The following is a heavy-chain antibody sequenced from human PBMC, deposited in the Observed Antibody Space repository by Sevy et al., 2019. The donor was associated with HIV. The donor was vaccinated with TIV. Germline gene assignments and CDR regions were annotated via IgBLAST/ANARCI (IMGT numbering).Heavy chain of an antibody. CDR2: ISSSRSYI. J-gene: IGHJ3*02. CDR1: GFTFSSYS. Sequence: GESLKISCAASGFTFSSYSMNWVRQAPGKGLEWGSYISSSRSYIYYADSVKGRFTNSRDNAKKSMYLQMNSLRAEGTAVYYCARVRGSGYFRAAFDIWGQGTMVTVSS. V-gene: IGHV3-21*01. D-gene: IGHD3-22*01. CDR3: ARVRGSGYFRAAFDI.